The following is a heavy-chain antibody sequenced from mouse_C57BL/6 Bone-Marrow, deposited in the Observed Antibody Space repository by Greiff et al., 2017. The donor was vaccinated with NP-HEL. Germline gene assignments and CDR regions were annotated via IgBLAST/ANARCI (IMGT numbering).Heavy chain of an antibody. D-gene: IGHD1-1*01. V-gene: IGHV1-55*01. J-gene: IGHJ1*03. Sequence: QVQLQQPGAELVKPGASVKMSCKASGYTFTSYWITWVKQRPGQGLEWIGDIYPGSGSTNYNEKFKGKATLTADKSSSTSYMELRSLTAVDAAVYFCARSDYGSSPGWGTGTTVTVSS. CDR2: IYPGSGST. CDR3: ARSDYGSSPG. CDR1: GYTFTSYW.